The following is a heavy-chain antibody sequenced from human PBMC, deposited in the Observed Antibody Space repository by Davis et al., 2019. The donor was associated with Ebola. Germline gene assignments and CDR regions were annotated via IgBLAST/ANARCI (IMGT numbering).Heavy chain of an antibody. J-gene: IGHJ2*01. CDR1: GFTFSNAW. CDR2: IYRDGRT. CDR3: ARHASGDFWYFGL. D-gene: IGHD4-17*01. V-gene: IGHV3-66*04. Sequence: GESLKISCAASGFTFSNAWMSWVRQAPGKGLEWVSVIYRDGRTYYADSVKGRFTISRDNSKNTLYLQMNSLRAEDTAVYYCARHASGDFWYFGLWGRGTLVTVSS.